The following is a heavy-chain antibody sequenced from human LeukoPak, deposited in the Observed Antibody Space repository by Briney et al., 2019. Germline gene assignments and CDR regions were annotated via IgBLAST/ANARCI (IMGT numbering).Heavy chain of an antibody. V-gene: IGHV1-18*01. D-gene: IGHD1-26*01. CDR3: ARDKWLYSGSYYGAFDI. J-gene: IGHJ3*02. CDR2: ISAYNGNT. Sequence: GASVKVSCKASGYTFTSYGISWVRQAPGQGLEWMGWISAYNGNTNYAQKLQGRVTMTTDTSTSTAYMELRSLRSDDTAVYYCARDKWLYSGSYYGAFDIWGQGTMVTVSS. CDR1: GYTFTSYG.